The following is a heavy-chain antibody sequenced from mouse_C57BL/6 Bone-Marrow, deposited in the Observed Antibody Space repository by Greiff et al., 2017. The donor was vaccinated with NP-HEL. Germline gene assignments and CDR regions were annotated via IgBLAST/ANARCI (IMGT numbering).Heavy chain of an antibody. D-gene: IGHD2-4*01. V-gene: IGHV1-81*01. Sequence: QVQLQQSGAELARPGASVKLSCEASGYTFTSYGISWVKQRTGQGLEWIGEIYPRSGNTYYNEKVKGKATLTADKSSSTAYLELRSLTSEESAVYCCARYYDYDGFAYWGQGALVTV. CDR2: IYPRSGNT. CDR1: GYTFTSYG. CDR3: ARYYDYDGFAY. J-gene: IGHJ3*01.